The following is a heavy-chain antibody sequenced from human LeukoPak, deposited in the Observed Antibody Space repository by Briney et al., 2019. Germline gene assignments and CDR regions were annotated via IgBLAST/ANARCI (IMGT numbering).Heavy chain of an antibody. J-gene: IGHJ4*02. CDR2: SRNKANSYST. Sequence: PGGSLRLSCAVSGFTFSDHYMDWVRQAPGKGLEWVGRSRNKANSYSTDYAASVIGRFTISRDDSKNSLDLQMNSLKIEDTAMYYCTRVGDYSSSWNYWGQGTLATVSS. V-gene: IGHV3-72*01. CDR1: GFTFSDHY. D-gene: IGHD3-22*01. CDR3: TRVGDYSSSWNY.